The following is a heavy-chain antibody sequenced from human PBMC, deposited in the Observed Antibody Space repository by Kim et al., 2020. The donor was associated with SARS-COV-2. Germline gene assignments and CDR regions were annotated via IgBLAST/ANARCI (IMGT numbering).Heavy chain of an antibody. D-gene: IGHD3-10*01. V-gene: IGHV4-59*01. CDR3: ACLWFGELLPPDYYGMDV. J-gene: IGHJ6*02. Sequence: KSRVTISVDTSKNQFSLKLSSVTAADTAVYYCACLWFGELLPPDYYGMDVWGQGTTVTVSS.